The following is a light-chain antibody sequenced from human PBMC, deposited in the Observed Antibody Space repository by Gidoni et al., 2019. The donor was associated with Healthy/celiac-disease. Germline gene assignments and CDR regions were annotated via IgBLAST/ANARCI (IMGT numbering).Light chain of an antibody. CDR3: QQRSNWPPDT. Sequence: DIVSTHSLATLSLSPGERATLSCRASQSVSSYLAWYQQKPGQAPRLLIYDASNRATGIPARFSGSGSGTDFTLTISSLEPEDFAVYYCQQRSNWPPDTFGGGTKVEIK. CDR2: DAS. J-gene: IGKJ4*02. CDR1: QSVSSY. V-gene: IGKV3-11*01.